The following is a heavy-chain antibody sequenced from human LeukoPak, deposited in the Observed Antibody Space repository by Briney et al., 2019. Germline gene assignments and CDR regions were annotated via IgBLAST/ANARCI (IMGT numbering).Heavy chain of an antibody. CDR3: ARHLVAYSSLADWFDP. V-gene: IGHV4-39*01. D-gene: IGHD6-6*01. CDR1: GGSISSSSYY. CDR2: IYYSGST. Sequence: SETLSLTCTVSGGSISSSSYYWGWIRQPPGKGLEWIGSIYYSGSTYYNPSLKSRVTISVDTSKNQFSRKLSSVTAADTAVYYCARHLVAYSSLADWFDPWGKGTLVTVSS. J-gene: IGHJ5*02.